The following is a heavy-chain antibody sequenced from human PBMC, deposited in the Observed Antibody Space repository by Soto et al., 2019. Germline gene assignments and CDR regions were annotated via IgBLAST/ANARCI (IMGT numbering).Heavy chain of an antibody. Sequence: SETLSLTCTVSGGSISSYYWSWIRQPPGKGLEWIGYIYYSGSTNYNPSLKSRVTISVDTSKNQFSLKLSSVTAADTAVYYCASTAHQHHYSSGQTWFDPWGQGTLVTVSS. D-gene: IGHD6-19*01. V-gene: IGHV4-59*01. CDR3: ASTAHQHHYSSGQTWFDP. CDR2: IYYSGST. CDR1: GGSISSYY. J-gene: IGHJ5*02.